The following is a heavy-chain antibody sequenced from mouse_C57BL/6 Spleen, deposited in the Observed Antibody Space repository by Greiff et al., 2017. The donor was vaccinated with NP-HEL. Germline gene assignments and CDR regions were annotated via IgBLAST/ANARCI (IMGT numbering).Heavy chain of an antibody. CDR3: ARDYDEAWFAY. CDR1: GYTFTSYW. D-gene: IGHD2-4*01. J-gene: IGHJ3*01. V-gene: IGHV1-69*01. Sequence: VQLQQPGAELVMPGASVKLSCKASGYTFTSYWMHWVKQRPGQGLEWIGEIDPSDSYTNYNQKFKGKSTLTVDKSSSTAYMQLSSLTSEDSAVYYCARDYDEAWFAYWGQGTLVTVSA. CDR2: IDPSDSYT.